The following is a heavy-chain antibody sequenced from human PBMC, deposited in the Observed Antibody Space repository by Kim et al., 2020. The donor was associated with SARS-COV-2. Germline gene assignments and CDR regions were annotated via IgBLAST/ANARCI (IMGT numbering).Heavy chain of an antibody. Sequence: AQKLQGRVPLTTDTSTSTSYMELRSLRSDDTAVYYCAREGPGSEAQAFDIWGQGTMVTVSS. J-gene: IGHJ3*02. CDR3: AREGPGSEAQAFDI. V-gene: IGHV1-18*01. D-gene: IGHD1-26*01.